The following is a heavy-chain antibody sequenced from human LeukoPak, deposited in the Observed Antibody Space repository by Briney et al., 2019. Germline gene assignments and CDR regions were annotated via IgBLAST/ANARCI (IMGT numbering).Heavy chain of an antibody. J-gene: IGHJ4*02. V-gene: IGHV4-34*01. CDR3: ARIGYSCGLRVVVVAATRRGYFDY. CDR2: INHSGST. Sequence: SETLSLTCAVYGGSFSGYYWSWIRQPPGKGLEWIGEINHSGSTNYNPSLKSRVTISVDTSKNQFSLKLSSVTAADTAVYYCARIGYSCGLRVVVVAATRRGYFDYWGQGTLVTVSS. D-gene: IGHD2-15*01. CDR1: GGSFSGYY.